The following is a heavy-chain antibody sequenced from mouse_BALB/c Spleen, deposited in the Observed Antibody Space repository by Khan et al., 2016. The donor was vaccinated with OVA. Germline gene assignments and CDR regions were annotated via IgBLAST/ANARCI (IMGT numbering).Heavy chain of an antibody. D-gene: IGHD1-3*01. J-gene: IGHJ3*01. CDR3: TRLALNNWFAY. Sequence: IQLVQSGPELMKPGASVKISCKASGYSFTTYYMHWVKQSHGKSLEWIGYIDPFNGGTNYNQKFKGKATLTVDKSSSTAYMHISSLTSEDSAVYYCTRLALNNWFAYWGQGTLVTVSA. CDR2: IDPFNGGT. CDR1: GYSFTTYY. V-gene: IGHV1S135*01.